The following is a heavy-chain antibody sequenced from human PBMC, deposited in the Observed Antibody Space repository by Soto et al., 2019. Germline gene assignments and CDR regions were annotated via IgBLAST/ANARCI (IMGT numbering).Heavy chain of an antibody. V-gene: IGHV1-18*04. CDR3: ARGVGSGSYYNQYNWFDP. J-gene: IGHJ5*02. CDR1: GYTFTGYY. CDR2: ISPNNGNT. Sequence: GASVKVSCKASGYTFTGYYMRWVRQAPGQGLEWMGWISPNNGNTKYAQKLQGRVTMTTDTSTSTAYMELRSLRSDDTAVYYCARGVGSGSYYNQYNWFDPWGQGTLVTVSS. D-gene: IGHD3-10*01.